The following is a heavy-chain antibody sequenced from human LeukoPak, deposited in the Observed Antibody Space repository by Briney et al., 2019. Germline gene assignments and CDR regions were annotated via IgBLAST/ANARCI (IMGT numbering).Heavy chain of an antibody. CDR2: ISAYNGNT. Sequence: GASVKVSFKASGYTFTYYGITWVRQAPGQGLEWMGWISAYNGNTNYAQKLQGRLTMTTDTSTSTAYMELRSLRSDDTAVYYCAREGEGSNGYYYYYYGMDVWGQGTTVTVSS. D-gene: IGHD3-22*01. CDR1: GYTFTYYG. V-gene: IGHV1-18*01. CDR3: AREGEGSNGYYYYYYGMDV. J-gene: IGHJ6*02.